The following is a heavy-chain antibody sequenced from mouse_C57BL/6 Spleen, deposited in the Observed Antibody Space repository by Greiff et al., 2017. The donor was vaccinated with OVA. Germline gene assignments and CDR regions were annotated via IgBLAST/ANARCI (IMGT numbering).Heavy chain of an antibody. Sequence: VQLQQSGAELVMPGASVKLSCKASGYTFTSYWMHWVKQRPGQGLEWIGEIDPSDSYTNYNQKFKGKSTLTVDKSSSTAYMQRSSLTSEDSAVYYCARERGATTVVERGYFDYWGQGTTLTVSS. D-gene: IGHD1-1*01. V-gene: IGHV1-69*01. CDR2: IDPSDSYT. J-gene: IGHJ2*01. CDR1: GYTFTSYW. CDR3: ARERGATTVVERGYFDY.